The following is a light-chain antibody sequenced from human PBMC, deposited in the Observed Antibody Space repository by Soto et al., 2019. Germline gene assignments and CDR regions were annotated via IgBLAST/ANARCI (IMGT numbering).Light chain of an antibody. V-gene: IGLV2-11*01. CDR3: CSYAGSYSLYV. CDR2: DVS. J-gene: IGLJ1*01. CDR1: SSDVGGYNY. Sequence: QSALTQPRSVSGSPGQSVTISCTGTSSDVGGYNYVSWYQQHPGKAPKLMIYDVSKRPSGVPDRFSGSKSGNTASLTISRLQAEDEADYYCCSYAGSYSLYVFGTGTKLTLL.